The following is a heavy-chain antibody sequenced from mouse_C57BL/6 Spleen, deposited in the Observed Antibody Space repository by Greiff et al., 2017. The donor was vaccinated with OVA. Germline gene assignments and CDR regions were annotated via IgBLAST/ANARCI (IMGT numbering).Heavy chain of an antibody. CDR2: ISSGGSYT. CDR1: GFTFSSYG. J-gene: IGHJ2*01. Sequence: EVQLVESGGDLVKPGGSLKLSCAASGFTFSSYGMSWVRQTPDKRLEWVATISSGGSYTYYPDSVKGRFTISRDNAKNTLYLQMSSLKSEDTAMYYCARRESYYGKGDYFDYWGQGTTLTVSS. V-gene: IGHV5-6*01. CDR3: ARRESYYGKGDYFDY. D-gene: IGHD2-1*01.